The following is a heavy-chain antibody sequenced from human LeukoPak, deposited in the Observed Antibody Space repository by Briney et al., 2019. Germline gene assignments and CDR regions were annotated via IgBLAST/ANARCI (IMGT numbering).Heavy chain of an antibody. Sequence: GSLRLSCAASGFTFSDYYMSWIGQAPGKGLEWVSYISNSARTIYYADSVKGRFTISRDNAKNSLSLQMNSLRAEDTAVYYCAKVRRWGFDYWGQGTLVTVSS. D-gene: IGHD3-16*01. CDR3: AKVRRWGFDY. J-gene: IGHJ4*02. CDR2: ISNSARTI. CDR1: GFTFSDYY. V-gene: IGHV3-11*01.